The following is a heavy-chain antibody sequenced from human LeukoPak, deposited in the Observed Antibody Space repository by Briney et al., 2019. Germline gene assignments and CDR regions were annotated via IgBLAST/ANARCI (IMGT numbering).Heavy chain of an antibody. CDR2: IYYGGST. CDR3: ASADGYKIDY. Sequence: SETLSLTCTVSGGSISSYYWGWIRQPPGKGLEWIGNIYYGGSTYHNPSLKSRVSISVDTSNNQFSLKLSSVPAADTAVYYCASADGYKIDYWGQGTLVTVSS. D-gene: IGHD5-24*01. V-gene: IGHV4-39*01. CDR1: GGSISSYY. J-gene: IGHJ4*02.